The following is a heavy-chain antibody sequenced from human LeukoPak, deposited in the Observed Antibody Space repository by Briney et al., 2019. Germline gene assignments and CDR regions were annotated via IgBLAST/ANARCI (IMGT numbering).Heavy chain of an antibody. J-gene: IGHJ4*02. Sequence: ASVKVSCKASGYTFTSYDINWVRQATGQGLEWMGWMNPSSGNTGYAQKFQGRVTMTRNTSISTAYMELSSLRSEDTAVYYCARGARKEWLSDNGWGQGTLVTVSS. CDR1: GYTFTSYD. CDR2: MNPSSGNT. V-gene: IGHV1-8*01. CDR3: ARGARKEWLSDNG. D-gene: IGHD3-3*01.